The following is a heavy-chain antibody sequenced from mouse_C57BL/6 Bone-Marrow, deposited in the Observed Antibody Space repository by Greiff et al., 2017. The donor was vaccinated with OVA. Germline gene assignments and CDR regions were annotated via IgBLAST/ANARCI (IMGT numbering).Heavy chain of an antibody. CDR1: GYTFTSYW. J-gene: IGHJ1*03. CDR2: IYPGNSDT. V-gene: IGHV1-5*01. CDR3: TREGYSKRYFDV. Sequence: VQLQQSGTVLARPGASVKMSCKTSGYTFTSYWMHWVKQRPGQGLEWIGAIYPGNSDTSYNQKFKGKTKLTAVTSASTAYMELSSLTNEDSAVYYCTREGYSKRYFDVWGTGTTVTVSS. D-gene: IGHD2-5*01.